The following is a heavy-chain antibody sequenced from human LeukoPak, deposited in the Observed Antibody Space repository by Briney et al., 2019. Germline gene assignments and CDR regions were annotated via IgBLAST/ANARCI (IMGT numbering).Heavy chain of an antibody. D-gene: IGHD2-15*01. CDR2: ISWNSGSI. CDR1: GFTFDDYA. J-gene: IGHJ4*02. CDR3: ASTFPYCGGGSCAL. V-gene: IGHV3-9*01. Sequence: SLRLSCAASGFTFDDYAMHWVRQAPGKGLEWVSGISWNSGSIGYADSVKGRFTISRDNAKNSLYLQMNSLRAEDTAIYYCASTFPYCGGGSCALGGQGTLVTVSS.